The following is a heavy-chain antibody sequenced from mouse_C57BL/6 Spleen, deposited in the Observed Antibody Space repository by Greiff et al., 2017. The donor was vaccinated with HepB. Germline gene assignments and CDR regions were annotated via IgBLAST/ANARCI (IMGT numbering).Heavy chain of an antibody. CDR1: GFTFSSYA. Sequence: EVQGVESGGGLVKPGGSLKLSCAASGFTFSSYAMSWVRQTPEKRLEWVATISDGGSYTYYPDNVKGRFTISRDNAKNNLYLQMSHLKSEDTAMYYCARDRRWYFDVWGTGTTVTVSS. CDR2: ISDGGSYT. J-gene: IGHJ1*03. CDR3: ARDRRWYFDV. V-gene: IGHV5-4*01.